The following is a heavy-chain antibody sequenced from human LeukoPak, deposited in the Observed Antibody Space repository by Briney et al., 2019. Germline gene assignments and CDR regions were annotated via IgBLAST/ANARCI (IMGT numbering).Heavy chain of an antibody. V-gene: IGHV4-31*03. CDR3: ARGLVRGSGKIDY. D-gene: IGHD3-10*01. CDR2: IYYSGST. CDR1: GGSISSGGYY. J-gene: IGHJ4*02. Sequence: KASETLSLTCTVSGGSISSGGYYWSWIRQHPGKGLEWIGYIYYSGSTYYNPSLKSRVTISVDTSKNQFSLKLSSVTAADTAVYYCARGLVRGSGKIDYWGQGTLVTVSS.